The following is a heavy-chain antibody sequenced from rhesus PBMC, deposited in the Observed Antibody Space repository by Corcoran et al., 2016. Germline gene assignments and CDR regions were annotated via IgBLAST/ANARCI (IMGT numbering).Heavy chain of an antibody. J-gene: IGHJ2*01. Sequence: QVQLQESGQGLVKPSETLPLTCAVSGASTSSNYGSRIRQAYGKGLDWFGLFYGSGWSTDYNPSLKSRVTISKDTSKNQFSLKLTSVTAADTAVYYCARRKWPGFFDLWGPGTPITISS. CDR3: ARRKWPGFFDL. D-gene: IGHD2-33*01. V-gene: IGHV4S2*01. CDR2: FYGSGWST. CDR1: GASTSSNY.